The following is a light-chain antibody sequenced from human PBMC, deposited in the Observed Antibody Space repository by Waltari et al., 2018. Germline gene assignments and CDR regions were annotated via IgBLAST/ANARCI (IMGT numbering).Light chain of an antibody. Sequence: SYVLTQAPSVSVPPGQAARITCEGDDIGRKSVHWYQQKPGHAPLLVVYDNRVRPSGIPDRFSGSNSGNTATLTISGVEAGDEADYYCQVRDSSGDYRVFGGGTKLTVL. CDR1: DIGRKS. J-gene: IGLJ3*02. CDR2: DNR. CDR3: QVRDSSGDYRV. V-gene: IGLV3-21*02.